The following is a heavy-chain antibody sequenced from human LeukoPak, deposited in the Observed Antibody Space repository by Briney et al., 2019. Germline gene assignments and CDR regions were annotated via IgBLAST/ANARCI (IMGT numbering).Heavy chain of an antibody. J-gene: IGHJ3*02. CDR2: ISWNRGSI. Sequence: PGRSLRLSCAPSGFTLDDYAMHWVRQATGKGLEWVSGISWNRGSIVYADSVKGRFTISRDNHQNSLYLQMHSLRPEDTALYYCVKEISDSMYSSSSSGAFDIWGQGTMVTVSS. D-gene: IGHD6-6*01. V-gene: IGHV3-9*01. CDR3: VKEISDSMYSSSSSGAFDI. CDR1: GFTLDDYA.